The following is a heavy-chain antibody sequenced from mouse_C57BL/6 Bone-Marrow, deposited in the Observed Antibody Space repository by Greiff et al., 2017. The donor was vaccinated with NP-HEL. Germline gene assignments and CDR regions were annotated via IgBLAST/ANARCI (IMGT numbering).Heavy chain of an antibody. J-gene: IGHJ2*01. V-gene: IGHV5-4*01. CDR2: ISDGGSYT. Sequence: EVKLMESGGGLVKPGGSLKLSCAASGFTFSSYAMSWVRQTPEKRLEWVATISDGGSYTYYPDNVKGRFTISRDNAKNNLYLQMSHLKSEDTAMYYCARDHGTTVVPNYFDYWGQGTTLTVSS. CDR1: GFTFSSYA. D-gene: IGHD1-1*01. CDR3: ARDHGTTVVPNYFDY.